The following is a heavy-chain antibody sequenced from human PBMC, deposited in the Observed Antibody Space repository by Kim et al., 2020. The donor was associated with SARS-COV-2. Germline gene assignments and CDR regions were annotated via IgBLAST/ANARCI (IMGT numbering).Heavy chain of an antibody. CDR2: INHSGST. D-gene: IGHD3-10*01. CDR3: ARGRPFTMVRGAFDY. J-gene: IGHJ4*02. CDR1: GGSFSGYY. V-gene: IGHV4-34*01. Sequence: SETLSLTCAVYGGSFSGYYWSWIRQPPGKGLEWIGEINHSGSTNYNPSLKSRVTISVDTSKNQFSLKLSSVTAADTAVYYCARGRPFTMVRGAFDYWGQGTLVTVSS.